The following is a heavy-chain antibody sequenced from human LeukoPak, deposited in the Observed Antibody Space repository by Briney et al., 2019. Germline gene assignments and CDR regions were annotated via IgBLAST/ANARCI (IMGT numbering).Heavy chain of an antibody. Sequence: GGSLRLSCAASGFTFSSYAMSWVRQAPGKGLEWVSSIGTDGYSYSAVSVKGRFTISRDNAKSTLYLQMDSLTVEDTALYYCARGTIGGNPASAYWGQGTLVTVSS. J-gene: IGHJ4*02. CDR2: IGTDGYS. CDR1: GFTFSSYA. V-gene: IGHV3-21*06. D-gene: IGHD4-23*01. CDR3: ARGTIGGNPASAY.